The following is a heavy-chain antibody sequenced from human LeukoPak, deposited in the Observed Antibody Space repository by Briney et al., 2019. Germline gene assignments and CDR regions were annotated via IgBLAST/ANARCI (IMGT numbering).Heavy chain of an antibody. D-gene: IGHD5-24*01. CDR3: APRLQDSTRAFDI. Sequence: GGSLRLSCAASGFTFSSYAMSWVRLAPGKGLEWVSTISGSGSSTYYADSVKGRFTISRDNSKNTLYLQMNSLRAEDTAVYYCAPRLQDSTRAFDICGQGTVVTVSS. CDR1: GFTFSSYA. CDR2: ISGSGSST. J-gene: IGHJ3*02. V-gene: IGHV3-23*01.